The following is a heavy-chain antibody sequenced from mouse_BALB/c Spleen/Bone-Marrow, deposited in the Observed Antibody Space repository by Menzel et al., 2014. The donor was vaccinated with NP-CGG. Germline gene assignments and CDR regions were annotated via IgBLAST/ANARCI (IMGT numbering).Heavy chain of an antibody. V-gene: IGHV14-3*02. CDR2: IDPANGNT. CDR3: ASYYYGSSRFAY. D-gene: IGHD1-1*01. CDR1: GFNIKDTY. J-gene: IGHJ3*01. Sequence: EVKLMESGAELVKPGASVKLSCTASGFNIKDTYMHWVKQRPDQGLEWIGRIDPANGNTKYDPKFQGKATITADTSSNTAYLQLSSLTSEDTAVYYCASYYYGSSRFAYWGQGTLVTVSA.